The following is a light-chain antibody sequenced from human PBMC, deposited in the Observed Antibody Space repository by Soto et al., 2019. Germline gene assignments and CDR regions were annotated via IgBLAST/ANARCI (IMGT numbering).Light chain of an antibody. CDR1: QNIRSR. Sequence: DFQITQSPSTLSASVGDRVTITCRASQNIRSRLAWFQQKPGKAPKLLIYDASSLESGVPQRFSGSGSGTEFTLTISSLQTDEFSTYDCQQYHSYWTFGQGTKVDIK. CDR3: QQYHSYWT. CDR2: DAS. V-gene: IGKV1-5*01. J-gene: IGKJ1*01.